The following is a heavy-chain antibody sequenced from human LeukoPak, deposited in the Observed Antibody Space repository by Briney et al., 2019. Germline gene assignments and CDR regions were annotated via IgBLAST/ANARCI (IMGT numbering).Heavy chain of an antibody. V-gene: IGHV4-59*08. Sequence: PSETLSLTCTVSGGSISSYYWTWIRQPPGKGLEWIGFVYYTGSTNYNSSLKSRVTISIDTSKSQFSLKLTSVTAADTAVYYCARRIEPVAGTGSFDYWGQGTLVTVSS. CDR3: ARRIEPVAGTGSFDY. J-gene: IGHJ4*02. CDR1: GGSISSYY. D-gene: IGHD6-19*01. CDR2: VYYTGST.